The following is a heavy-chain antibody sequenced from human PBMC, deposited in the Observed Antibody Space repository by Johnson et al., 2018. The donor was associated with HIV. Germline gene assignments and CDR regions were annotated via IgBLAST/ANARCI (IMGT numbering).Heavy chain of an antibody. CDR1: GFTFSSYG. D-gene: IGHD3-22*01. Sequence: QVLLVESGGGVVQPGRSLRLSCAASGFTFSSYGMHWVRQAPGKGLAWVAFIRYDGSNKYYGDSVKGRFTISRDNSKNTLYLQMNSLRAEDTAVYYCAKASNYYDSSRHAFDIWGQGTMVTVSS. J-gene: IGHJ3*02. CDR3: AKASNYYDSSRHAFDI. V-gene: IGHV3-30*02. CDR2: IRYDGSNK.